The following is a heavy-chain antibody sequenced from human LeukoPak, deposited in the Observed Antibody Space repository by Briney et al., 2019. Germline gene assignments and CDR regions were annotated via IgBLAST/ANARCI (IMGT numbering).Heavy chain of an antibody. D-gene: IGHD1-26*01. CDR1: GFTFSSYA. V-gene: IGHV3-30*04. J-gene: IGHJ5*02. CDR2: ISYDGSNK. Sequence: GGSLRLSCAASGFTFSSYAMHCVRQAPGKGLEWVAVISYDGSNKYYADSVKGRFTISRDNSKNTLYLQMNSLRAEDTAVYYCAKVGGWELLGRPFDPWGQGTLVTVSS. CDR3: AKVGGWELLGRPFDP.